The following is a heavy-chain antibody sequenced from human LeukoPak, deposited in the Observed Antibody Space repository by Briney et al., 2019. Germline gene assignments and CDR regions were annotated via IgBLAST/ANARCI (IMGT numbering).Heavy chain of an antibody. Sequence: GGSLRLSCAASGFTFSSYWMHWVRQAPGKGLVWVSRINSDGSSTSYADSVKGRFTISRDNAKNTLYLQMNSLRAEDTAVYYCASHGYCSSTSCYFYYYYMDVWGKGTAVTVSS. D-gene: IGHD2-2*01. CDR1: GFTFSSYW. CDR3: ASHGYCSSTSCYFYYYYMDV. V-gene: IGHV3-74*01. J-gene: IGHJ6*03. CDR2: INSDGSST.